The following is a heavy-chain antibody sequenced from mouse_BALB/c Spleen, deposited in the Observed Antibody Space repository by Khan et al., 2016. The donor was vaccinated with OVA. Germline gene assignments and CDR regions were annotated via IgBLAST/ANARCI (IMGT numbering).Heavy chain of an antibody. CDR3: ARAGYGGFAH. CDR1: GYTFTDFL. D-gene: IGHD3-2*02. CDR2: IYPGSGYI. Sequence: QMQLEESGPELVKPGASVKMSCKASGYTFTDFLISWLKQRPGQGLEWLGEIYPGSGYIYYNEKFKGKATLTSDKSSNTAYMQLSSLTSEDSAVYYCARAGYGGFAHWGQGTLVTVSA. J-gene: IGHJ3*01. V-gene: IGHV1-77*01.